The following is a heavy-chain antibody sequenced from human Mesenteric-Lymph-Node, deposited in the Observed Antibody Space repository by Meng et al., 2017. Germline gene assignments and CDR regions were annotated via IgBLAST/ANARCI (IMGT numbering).Heavy chain of an antibody. V-gene: IGHV4-30-2*01. D-gene: IGHD1-26*01. J-gene: IGHJ2*01. CDR3: ARDGVGATMADWYFDL. Sequence: LQLPESGSGLVKPSQTLSLTCAVSGGSISSGGYSWSWIRQPPGKGLEWIGYIYHSGSTNYNPSLKSRVTISVDTSKNQFSLKLSSVTAADTAVYYCARDGVGATMADWYFDLWGRGTLVTVSS. CDR2: IYHSGST. CDR1: GGSISSGGYS.